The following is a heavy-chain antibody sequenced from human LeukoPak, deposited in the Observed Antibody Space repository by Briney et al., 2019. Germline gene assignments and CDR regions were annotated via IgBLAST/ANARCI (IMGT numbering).Heavy chain of an antibody. CDR3: ARDSNWNDPSHNWFDP. CDR2: IYTSGST. Sequence: PSETLSLTCTVSGGSISSHYWSWIRQPAGKGLEWIGRIYTSGSTNYNPSLKSRVTMSVDTSKNQFSLKLSSVTAADTAVYYCARDSNWNDPSHNWFDPWGQGTLVTVSS. J-gene: IGHJ5*02. V-gene: IGHV4-4*07. D-gene: IGHD1-1*01. CDR1: GGSISSHY.